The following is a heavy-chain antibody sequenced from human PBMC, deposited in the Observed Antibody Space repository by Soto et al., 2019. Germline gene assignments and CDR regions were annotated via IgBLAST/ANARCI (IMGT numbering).Heavy chain of an antibody. J-gene: IGHJ4*02. V-gene: IGHV4-61*01. CDR2: IFHTGTT. CDR1: GGSVISGNYY. D-gene: IGHD1-26*01. CDR3: TRAPVSGSYCFDF. Sequence: SETLSLTCTVSGGSVISGNYYWIWIRQPPGKGLEWIGYIFHTGTTNYNPSLKSRITISLDTSMNQFSLKLSSVTPADTAVYYCTRAPVSGSYCFDFWGQGTPVTVSS.